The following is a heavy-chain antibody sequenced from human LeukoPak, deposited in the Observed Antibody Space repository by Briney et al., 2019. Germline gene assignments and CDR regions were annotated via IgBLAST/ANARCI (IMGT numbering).Heavy chain of an antibody. J-gene: IGHJ6*03. CDR2: ISSNGGST. CDR1: GFTFSSYA. V-gene: IGHV3-64*01. D-gene: IGHD2-15*01. CDR3: ARGGYCSGGSCYFYYYYMDV. Sequence: PGGSLRLSCAASGFTFSSYAMHWVRQAPGKGLEYVSAISSNGGSTYYANSVKGRFTISRDNSKNTLYLQMGSLRAEDMAVYYCARGGYCSGGSCYFYYYYMDVWGKGTTVTVSS.